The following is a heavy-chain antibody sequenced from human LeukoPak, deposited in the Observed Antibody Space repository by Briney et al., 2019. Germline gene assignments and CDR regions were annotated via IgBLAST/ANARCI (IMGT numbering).Heavy chain of an antibody. CDR2: IYYSGST. Sequence: NPSETLSLTCTVSGGSISSGGYYWSWIRQHPGKGLEWIGYIYYSGSTYYNPSLKSRVTISVDTSKDQFSLKLSSVTAADTAVYYCARGLGELPDYWGQGTLVTVSS. J-gene: IGHJ4*02. CDR3: ARGLGELPDY. D-gene: IGHD1-26*01. CDR1: GGSISSGGYY. V-gene: IGHV4-31*03.